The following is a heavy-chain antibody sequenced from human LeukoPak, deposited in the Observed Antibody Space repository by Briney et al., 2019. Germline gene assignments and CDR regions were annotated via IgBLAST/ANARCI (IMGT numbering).Heavy chain of an antibody. CDR1: GFPFSSYT. J-gene: IGHJ4*02. D-gene: IGHD6-13*01. Sequence: GGSLRLSCAGSGFPFSSYTINWVRQGPGKGMEWASTISHSGATYYADSVKGRFTISRDNSKNTLFLQMNSLRAEDTALYFCARRSHASPAGYSPFFDSWGQGTLVTVSS. V-gene: IGHV3-23*01. CDR2: ISHSGAT. CDR3: ARRSHASPAGYSPFFDS.